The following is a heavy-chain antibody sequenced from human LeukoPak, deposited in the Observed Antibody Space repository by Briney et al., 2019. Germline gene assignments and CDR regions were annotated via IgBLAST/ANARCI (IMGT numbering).Heavy chain of an antibody. V-gene: IGHV3-23*01. D-gene: IGHD1-14*01. J-gene: IGHJ4*02. Sequence: GGPLRLSCAASGFTFSSYAMSWVRQAPGRGLEWVSTISGSGYSTYYADSVKGRFTISRDNSKNALYLQMNNLRAEDTAVYYCASRTGVYWGQGTLVSVSS. CDR3: ASRTGVY. CDR1: GFTFSSYA. CDR2: ISGSGYST.